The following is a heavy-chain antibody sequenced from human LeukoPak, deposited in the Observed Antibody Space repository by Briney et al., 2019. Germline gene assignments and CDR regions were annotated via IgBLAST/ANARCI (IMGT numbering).Heavy chain of an antibody. J-gene: IGHJ4*02. V-gene: IGHV3-11*06. CDR3: AKVCRGGGSCYAFDY. CDR1: GFTFSDCY. D-gene: IGHD2-15*01. Sequence: KPGGSLRLSCEASGFTFSDCYMSWIRQAPGKGLEWVSSISSSSSYIYYADSVKGRFTISRDNAKNSLYLQMNSLRAEDTAVYYCAKVCRGGGSCYAFDYWGQGTLATVSS. CDR2: ISSSSSYI.